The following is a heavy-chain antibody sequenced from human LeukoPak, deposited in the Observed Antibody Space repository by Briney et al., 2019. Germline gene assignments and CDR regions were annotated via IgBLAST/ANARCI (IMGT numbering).Heavy chain of an antibody. CDR3: ARADPGRGYDFWSGLGSRYYFDY. CDR1: GGTFSSYA. V-gene: IGHV1-69*13. Sequence: SVKVSCKASGGTFSSYAISWVRQAPGQGLEWMGGIIPIFGTANYAQKFQGRVTITADESTSTAYMELSSLRSEDTAVYYCARADPGRGYDFWSGLGSRYYFDYWGQGTLVTVS. D-gene: IGHD3-3*01. J-gene: IGHJ4*02. CDR2: IIPIFGTA.